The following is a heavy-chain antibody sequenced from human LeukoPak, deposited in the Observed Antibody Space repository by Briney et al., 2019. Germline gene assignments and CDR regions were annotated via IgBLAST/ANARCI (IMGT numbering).Heavy chain of an antibody. J-gene: IGHJ4*02. CDR1: GGSFSGYY. V-gene: IGHV4-34*01. CDR2: INHSGST. CDR3: ASEPYYYDSRGYYS. Sequence: SETLSLTCVAYGGSFSGYYWSWIRQPPGKGLEWIGEINHSGSTNYNPSLNSRVTMSLDTSNNQFPLKLSSVTAADTAVYYCASEPYYYDSRGYYSWGQGTLVTVSS. D-gene: IGHD3-22*01.